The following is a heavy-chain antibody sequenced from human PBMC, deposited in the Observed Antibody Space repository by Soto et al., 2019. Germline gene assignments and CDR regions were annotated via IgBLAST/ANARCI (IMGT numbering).Heavy chain of an antibody. CDR1: GGSISSSSHY. CDR2: IYYSGST. CDR3: AREFYYYYGMDV. Sequence: QLQLQESGPGLVKPSETLSLTCTVSGGSISSSSHYWGWIRQPPGKGLEWIGSIYYSGSTYYNPSLKSRVTISVDTSKSQSALKLRSVTAADTAVYYCAREFYYYYGMDVWGQGTTVTVSS. V-gene: IGHV4-39*01. J-gene: IGHJ6*02.